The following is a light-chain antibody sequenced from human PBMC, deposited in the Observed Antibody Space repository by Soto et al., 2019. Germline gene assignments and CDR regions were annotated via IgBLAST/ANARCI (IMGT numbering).Light chain of an antibody. CDR1: RSDVGGYNY. CDR2: EVS. J-gene: IGLJ3*02. V-gene: IGLV2-14*01. CDR3: NSYTSTSYWV. Sequence: QSALSQPASVAGSPGQSITISCTGTRSDVGGYNYVSWYQQHPGKAPKLMIYEVSNRPSGVSNRFSGSKSGNTASLTISGLQAEDEADYYCNSYTSTSYWVFGGGTKLTVL.